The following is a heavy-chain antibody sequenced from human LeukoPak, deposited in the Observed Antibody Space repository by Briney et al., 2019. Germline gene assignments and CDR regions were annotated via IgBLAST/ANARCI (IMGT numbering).Heavy chain of an antibody. Sequence: SETLSLTCAVSGYSISSGYYWGWIRQPPGKGLEWIGSIYHSGSTYYNPSLKSRVTISVDTSKNQFSLKLSSVTAADTAVYYCARVGEYSGSPGFDPWGQGTLVTVSS. CDR3: ARVGEYSGSPGFDP. CDR2: IYHSGST. J-gene: IGHJ5*02. D-gene: IGHD6-13*01. CDR1: GYSISSGYY. V-gene: IGHV4-38-2*01.